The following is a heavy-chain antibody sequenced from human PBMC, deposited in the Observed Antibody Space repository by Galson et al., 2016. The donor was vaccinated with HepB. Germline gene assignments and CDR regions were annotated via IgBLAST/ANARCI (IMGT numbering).Heavy chain of an antibody. Sequence: ETLSLTCSVSGGSIRSNDWWSWVRQSPGKGLEWIGEIFHSGSVNYNPSLKSRVTLSVDKSKKQFFLNTTSVTAADTAVYFCARDDQKSRHFDLWGRGTLVIVSS. CDR3: ARDDQKSRHFDL. J-gene: IGHJ2*01. CDR1: GGSIRSNDW. CDR2: IFHSGSV. V-gene: IGHV4-4*01.